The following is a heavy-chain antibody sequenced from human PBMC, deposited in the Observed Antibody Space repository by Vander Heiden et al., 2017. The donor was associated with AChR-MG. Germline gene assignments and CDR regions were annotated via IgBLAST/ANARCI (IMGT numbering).Heavy chain of an antibody. CDR2: ISYDGSNK. V-gene: IGHV3-30*18. CDR1: GFTFRSYG. Sequence: QVQLVESGGGVVQPGSSLGLSCAASGFTFRSYGMHWVRQAPGKGLEWVAVISYDGSNKYYADSVKGRFTISRDNSKNTLYLQMNSMRAEDTAVYYCAKEGDSSGSGQFDYWCQGTLVTVSS. CDR3: AKEGDSSGSGQFDY. J-gene: IGHJ4*02. D-gene: IGHD6-19*01.